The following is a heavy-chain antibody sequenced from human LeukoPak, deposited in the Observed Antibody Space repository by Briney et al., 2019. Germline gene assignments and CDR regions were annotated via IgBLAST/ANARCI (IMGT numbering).Heavy chain of an antibody. D-gene: IGHD3-22*01. CDR3: ARGGHYDSSGYVDY. CDR2: IYTSGST. V-gene: IGHV4-4*07. CDR1: GGSINSYY. Sequence: SETLSLTCTVSGGSINSYYWSWIPQPAGKGLEWIGRIYTSGSTNYNPSHKSRVTMSVDTSKNQFSLQLSSVTAADTAVYYCARGGHYDSSGYVDYWGQGTLVTVSS. J-gene: IGHJ4*02.